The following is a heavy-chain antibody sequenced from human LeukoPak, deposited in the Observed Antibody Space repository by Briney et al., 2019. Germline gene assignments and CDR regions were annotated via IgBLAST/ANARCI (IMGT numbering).Heavy chain of an antibody. CDR1: GFTFSTYA. D-gene: IGHD6-13*01. Sequence: GGSLRLSCAASGFTFSTYAMSWVRQAPGKGLEWVSAISGSGDSTYYADSVKGRFTISRDNSKNTLYLQMNSLRAEDTSIYXCAKALEQETVIALDSWGQGTLVTVSS. CDR2: ISGSGDST. CDR3: AKALEQETVIALDS. V-gene: IGHV3-23*01. J-gene: IGHJ4*02.